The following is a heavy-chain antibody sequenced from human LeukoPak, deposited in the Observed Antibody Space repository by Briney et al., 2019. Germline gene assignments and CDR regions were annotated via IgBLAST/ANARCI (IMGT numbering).Heavy chain of an antibody. D-gene: IGHD5-24*01. V-gene: IGHV4-39*07. CDR3: ARLATISDYFDY. CDR2: IYYSGST. Sequence: SETLSLTCTVSGVSISSSYSYWGWIRQPPGKGLEWIGSIYYSGSTYYNPSLKSRVTISVDTSKNQFSLKLSSVTAADTAVYYCARLATISDYFDYWGQGTLVTVSS. J-gene: IGHJ4*02. CDR1: GVSISSSYSY.